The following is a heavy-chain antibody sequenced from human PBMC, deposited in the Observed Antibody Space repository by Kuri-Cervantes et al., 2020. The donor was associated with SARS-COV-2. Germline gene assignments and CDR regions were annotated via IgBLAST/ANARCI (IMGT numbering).Heavy chain of an antibody. CDR3: TTGAQQAGMGNYYYYMDV. D-gene: IGHD6-19*01. Sequence: GESLKISCAASGFTFSSYGMHWVRQAPGKGLEWVAFIRYDGSNKYYADSVKGRFTISRDNSKNTLYLQMNSLRAEDTAVYYCTTGAQQAGMGNYYYYMDVWGKGTTVTVSS. CDR1: GFTFSSYG. V-gene: IGHV3-30*02. CDR2: IRYDGSNK. J-gene: IGHJ6*03.